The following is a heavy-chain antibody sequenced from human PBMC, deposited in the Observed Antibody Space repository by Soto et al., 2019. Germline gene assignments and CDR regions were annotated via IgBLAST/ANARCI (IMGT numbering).Heavy chain of an antibody. CDR2: ANPHGIIT. CDR1: GYTFSHYW. D-gene: IGHD4-17*01. Sequence: PGGSLRLSCASSGYTFSHYWMHWVRQAPVQGLVWVSRANPHGIITTNADPVKGRFTISRDNAKNTLYLQMNTMGVEATGLYYCSYEFFGDKDFCGQAT. V-gene: IGHV3-74*01. J-gene: IGHJ4*02. CDR3: SYEFFGDKDF.